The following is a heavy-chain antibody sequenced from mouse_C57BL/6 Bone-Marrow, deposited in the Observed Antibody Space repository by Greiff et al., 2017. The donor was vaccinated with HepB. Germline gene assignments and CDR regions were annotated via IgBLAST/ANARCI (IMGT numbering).Heavy chain of an antibody. V-gene: IGHV14-4*01. CDR2: IDPENGDT. J-gene: IGHJ3*02. Sequence: VQLQQSGAELVRPGASVKLSCTASGFNIKDDYMHWVKQRPEQGLEWIGWIDPENGDTEYASKFQGKATITTDTSSNTAYLQLSSLTSEDTSVYYCTGRWLLAWGQGTLVTVSA. CDR3: TGRWLLA. CDR1: GFNIKDDY. D-gene: IGHD2-3*01.